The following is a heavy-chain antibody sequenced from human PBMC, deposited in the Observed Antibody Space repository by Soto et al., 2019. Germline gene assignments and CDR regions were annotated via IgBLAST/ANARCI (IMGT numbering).Heavy chain of an antibody. V-gene: IGHV2-5*01. J-gene: IGHJ3*01. Sequence: QITLKESGPTLVKPTQTLTLTCTFSGFSLSNSGVTVGWIRQPPGKALEWLAHIHWNDDKRYSPSLKSRLALMKDTSKNQVVLTMTNMDPADTSTYYSAHMRVLWFGESSDALRVWCQGTMVTVSS. D-gene: IGHD3-10*01. CDR2: IHWNDDK. CDR1: GFSLSNSGVT. CDR3: AHMRVLWFGESSDALRV.